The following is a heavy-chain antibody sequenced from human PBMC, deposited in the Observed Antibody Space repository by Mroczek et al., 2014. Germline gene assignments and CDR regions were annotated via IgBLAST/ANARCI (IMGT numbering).Heavy chain of an antibody. CDR1: GGSISSGDYY. CDR3: AREGPPYYYDSSNHAFDI. Sequence: QVQLQQSGPGLVKPSQTLSLTCTVSGGSISSGDYYWSWIRQPPGKGLEWIGYIYYSGSTYYNPSLKSRVTISVDTSKNQFSLKLSSVTAADTAVYYCAREGPPYYYDSSNHAFDIWGQGTMVTVSS. V-gene: IGHV4-30-4*01. J-gene: IGHJ3*02. D-gene: IGHD3-22*01. CDR2: IYYSGST.